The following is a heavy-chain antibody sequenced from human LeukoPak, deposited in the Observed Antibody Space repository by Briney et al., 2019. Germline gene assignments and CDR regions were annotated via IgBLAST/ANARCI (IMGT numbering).Heavy chain of an antibody. Sequence: SETLSLTCAVYGGSFSGYYWNWIRQPPGKGLEWIGEINHSGSTNYNPSLKSRVTISLDTSKNQFSLKLSSVTAADTAVYYCARGKFLTHYDFWSGDYYYMDVWGKGTTVTVSS. J-gene: IGHJ6*03. CDR1: GGSFSGYY. D-gene: IGHD3-3*01. CDR2: INHSGST. CDR3: ARGKFLTHYDFWSGDYYYMDV. V-gene: IGHV4-34*01.